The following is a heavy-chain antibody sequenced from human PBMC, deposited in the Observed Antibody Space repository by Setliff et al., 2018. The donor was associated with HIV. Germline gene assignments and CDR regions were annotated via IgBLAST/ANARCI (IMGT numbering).Heavy chain of an antibody. D-gene: IGHD1-26*01. CDR1: GSFIDSDY. CDR3: ARAGMGALRSLFDY. J-gene: IGHJ4*02. Sequence: SETLSLTCTVSGSFIDSDYWGWIRQPPGKGLEWIGSIYHSATTYYNPSLKSRVIISVDTSKNQFSLKLNSVTAADTAIYYCARAGMGALRSLFDYWGQGTLVTVSS. V-gene: IGHV4-38-2*02. CDR2: IYHSATT.